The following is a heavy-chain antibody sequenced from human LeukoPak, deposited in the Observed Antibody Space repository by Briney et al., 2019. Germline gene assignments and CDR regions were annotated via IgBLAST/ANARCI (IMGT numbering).Heavy chain of an antibody. D-gene: IGHD3-3*01. V-gene: IGHV4-59*01. Sequence: PSETLSLTCTVSGGSISSYYWSWIRQPPGKGLEWIGYIYYSGSTNYNPSLKSRVTISVDTSKSQFSLKLSSVTAADTAVYYCAREGGGDFWSGFSGSYNWFDPWGQGTLVTVSS. CDR1: GGSISSYY. J-gene: IGHJ5*02. CDR3: AREGGGDFWSGFSGSYNWFDP. CDR2: IYYSGST.